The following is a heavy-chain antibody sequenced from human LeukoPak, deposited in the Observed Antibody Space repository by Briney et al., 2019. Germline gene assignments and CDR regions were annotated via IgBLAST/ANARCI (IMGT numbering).Heavy chain of an antibody. Sequence: GGSLRLSCAASGFTLSSHDMHWVRQAPGKGLEWVASISPDGSNKYYADSVKGRFTIPRDNSKNTLDLQMNSLTAEDTAVYFCAGEATVVTGDAFDIWGQGTMVTVSS. CDR1: GFTLSSHD. CDR2: ISPDGSNK. J-gene: IGHJ3*02. D-gene: IGHD4-23*01. CDR3: AGEATVVTGDAFDI. V-gene: IGHV3-30*01.